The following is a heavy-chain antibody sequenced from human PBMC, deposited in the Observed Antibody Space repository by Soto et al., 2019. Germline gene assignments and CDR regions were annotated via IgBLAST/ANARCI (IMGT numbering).Heavy chain of an antibody. J-gene: IGHJ4*02. D-gene: IGHD6-19*01. CDR1: GYTFTSYY. V-gene: IGHV1-46*01. Sequence: GASVKVSCKASGYTFTSYYMHWVRQAPGQGLEWMGIINPSGGSTSYAQKFQGRATMTRDTSTSTVYMELSSLRSEDTAVYYCAREAGRRWVDYWGQGTLVTVSS. CDR3: AREAGRRWVDY. CDR2: INPSGGST.